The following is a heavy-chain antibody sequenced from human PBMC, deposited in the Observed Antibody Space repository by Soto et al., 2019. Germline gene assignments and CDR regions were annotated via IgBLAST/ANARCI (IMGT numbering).Heavy chain of an antibody. CDR3: ARDLAKGGGSAGFDY. D-gene: IGHD1-26*01. CDR1: GDTFTAKY. CDR2: INPNSGCT. J-gene: IGHJ4*02. Sequence: GASGKVPCKTSGDTFTAKYITWVLQAPGQGFEWMGWINPNSGCTNYPQKFQGRVTMTRDTSLSTVYMTLTRLTSDDTSVYYCARDLAKGGGSAGFDYWGQGTLVTVSS. V-gene: IGHV1-2*02.